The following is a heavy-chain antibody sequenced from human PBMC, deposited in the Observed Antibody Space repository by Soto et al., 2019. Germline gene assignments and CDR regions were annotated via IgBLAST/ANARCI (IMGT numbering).Heavy chain of an antibody. V-gene: IGHV3-23*01. CDR3: AKRRGAGGHFDY. Sequence: DVQLLESGGGLVQPEGSLRLSCAASGFTFSSYAMGWVRQGPGKGLEWVAVVSIGGSTHCADSVRGRFTISGDNSKNTLSLQMNSLTAEDTAVYFCAKRRGAGGHFDYWGQGALVTVSS. CDR1: GFTFSSYA. CDR2: VSIGGST. D-gene: IGHD2-15*01. J-gene: IGHJ4*02.